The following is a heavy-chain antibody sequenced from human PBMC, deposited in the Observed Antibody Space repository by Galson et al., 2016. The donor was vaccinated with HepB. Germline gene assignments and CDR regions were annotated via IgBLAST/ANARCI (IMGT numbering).Heavy chain of an antibody. CDR2: INTHTGNP. Sequence: SVKVSCKASGYTFTTHAINWVRQAPGQGLEWMGWINTHTGNPTYAQGFTGWFVFSLATSVSTAYLQISSLKAEDTAVYYCARDPRFYGSGSFYDYWGQRTLVTVSS. D-gene: IGHD3-10*01. CDR3: ARDPRFYGSGSFYDY. J-gene: IGHJ4*02. CDR1: GYTFTTHA. V-gene: IGHV7-4-1*02.